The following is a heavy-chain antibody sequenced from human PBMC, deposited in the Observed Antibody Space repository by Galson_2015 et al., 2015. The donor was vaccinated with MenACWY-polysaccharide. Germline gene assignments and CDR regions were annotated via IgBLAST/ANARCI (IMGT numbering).Heavy chain of an antibody. CDR2: ISHAGST. CDR1: VASIHTDRAY. D-gene: IGHD6-19*01. Sequence: TTSLTCTVCVASIHTDRAYWTWIRRHPGEGLEFIGYISHAGSTYYNQSLRSRVTISTDRSKNHFYLNLNSVTAADTAVYYWARTGLYSSGWPVGFDPWGQGTLVTVSS. V-gene: IGHV4-31*03. CDR3: ARTGLYSSGWPVGFDP. J-gene: IGHJ5*02.